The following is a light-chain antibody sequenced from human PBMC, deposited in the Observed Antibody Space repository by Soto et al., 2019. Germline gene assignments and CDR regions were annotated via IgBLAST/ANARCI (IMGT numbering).Light chain of an antibody. CDR2: DAS. CDR1: QSVSSN. Sequence: EILMTQSPATLSVSPGERATISCRASQSVSSNLAWYQQKPGQAPRLLIYDASTRATGIPSRFSGSGSGTAVTLTISSRQSEDFAVYYCQQYNNWHPWTFGQGTKVEIK. CDR3: QQYNNWHPWT. V-gene: IGKV3-15*01. J-gene: IGKJ1*01.